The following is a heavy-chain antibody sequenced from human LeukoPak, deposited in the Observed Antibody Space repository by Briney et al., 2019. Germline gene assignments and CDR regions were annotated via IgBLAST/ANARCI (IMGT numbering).Heavy chain of an antibody. CDR3: AREAKWLVRDWFDP. J-gene: IGHJ5*02. CDR2: INHSGST. V-gene: IGHV4-34*01. D-gene: IGHD6-6*01. CDR1: GGSFSGYY. Sequence: PSETLSLTCAVYGGSFSGYYWSWIRQPPGKGLEWIGEINHSGSTNYNPSLKSRVTISVDTSKNQFSLKLSYVTAADTAVYYCAREAKWLVRDWFDPWGQGTLVTVSS.